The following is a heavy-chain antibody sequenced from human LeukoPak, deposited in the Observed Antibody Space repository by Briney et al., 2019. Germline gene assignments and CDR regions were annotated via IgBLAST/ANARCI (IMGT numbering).Heavy chain of an antibody. CDR1: GDSVSSNSAA. D-gene: IGHD3-9*01. V-gene: IGHV6-1*01. Sequence: SQTLSLTCAISGDSVSSNSAAWNWIRQSPSRGLEWLGRTYYRSKWYNDYAVSVKSRITTNPDTSKNQFSLQLNSVTPGDTAVYYCARSYDILTGYSPYYFDYWGQGTLVTVSS. CDR2: TYYRSKWYN. J-gene: IGHJ4*02. CDR3: ARSYDILTGYSPYYFDY.